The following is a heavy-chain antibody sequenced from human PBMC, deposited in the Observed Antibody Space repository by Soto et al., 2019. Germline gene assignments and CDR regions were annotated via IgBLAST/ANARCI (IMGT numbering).Heavy chain of an antibody. V-gene: IGHV3-30-3*01. CDR3: ARDQSRSSSSLFVYGMDV. CDR1: GVAFSSGV. CDR2: ISYDGSKN. J-gene: IGHJ6*02. Sequence: ALILSCAGSGVAFSSGVMHWVRQAPGKGLEWVAVISYDGSKNYYADSVKGRFTISRDNSKNTLYLEMNSLRGEDTAVYYCARDQSRSSSSLFVYGMDVWGQGTTVTVSS. D-gene: IGHD6-6*01.